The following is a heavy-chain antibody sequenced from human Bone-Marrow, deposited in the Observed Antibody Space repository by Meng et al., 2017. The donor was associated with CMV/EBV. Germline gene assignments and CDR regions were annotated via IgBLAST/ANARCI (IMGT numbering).Heavy chain of an antibody. CDR1: GFTFSSYA. V-gene: IGHV3-23*01. CDR2: ISGSGGST. J-gene: IGHJ4*02. Sequence: GQVLGPGGGLGQPGGSLRLSCVASGFTFSSYAMCWVRQAPGKGLEWVSAISGSGGSTYYAHSGKGRFTISRDNSKNTLYLQMNSLRAEDTAVYYCAKPAAPVDYWGQGTLVTVSS. CDR3: AKPAAPVDY. D-gene: IGHD2-2*01.